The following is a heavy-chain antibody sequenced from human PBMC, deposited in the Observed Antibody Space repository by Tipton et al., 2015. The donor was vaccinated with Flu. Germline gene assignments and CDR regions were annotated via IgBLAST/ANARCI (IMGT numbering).Heavy chain of an antibody. CDR2: IYYSGST. D-gene: IGHD3-3*01. CDR3: ARQHQHYDFWSGYYRVRYFDY. J-gene: IGHJ4*02. CDR1: GGSTSSYY. V-gene: IGHV4-59*08. Sequence: TLSLTCTVSGGSTSSYYWSWIRQPPGKGLEWIGYIYYSGSTNYNPSLKSRVTISVDTSKNQFSLKLSSVTAADTAVYYCARQHQHYDFWSGYYRVRYFDYWGQGTLVTVSS.